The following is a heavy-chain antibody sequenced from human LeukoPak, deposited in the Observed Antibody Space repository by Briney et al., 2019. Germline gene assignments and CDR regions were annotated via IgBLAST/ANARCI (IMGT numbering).Heavy chain of an antibody. CDR1: GFTFSSYG. J-gene: IGHJ3*02. CDR2: ISYDGSNK. CDR3: AKRARDGYNFDAFDI. D-gene: IGHD5-24*01. V-gene: IGHV3-30*18. Sequence: GGSLRLSCAASGFTFSSYGMHWVRQAPGKGLEGVAVISYDGSNKYYADSVKGRFTISRDNSKNTLYLQMNSLRAEDTAVYYCAKRARDGYNFDAFDIWGQGTMVTVSS.